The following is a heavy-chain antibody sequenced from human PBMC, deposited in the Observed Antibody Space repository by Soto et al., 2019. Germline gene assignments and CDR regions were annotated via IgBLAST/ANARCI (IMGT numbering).Heavy chain of an antibody. CDR1: GGTFSSYT. CDR2: IIPILGIA. CDR3: AGVRGAGGFPAFDI. J-gene: IGHJ3*02. Sequence: QVQLVQSGAEVKKPGSSVKVSCKASGGTFSSYTISWVRQAPGQGLEGKGRIIPILGIANYAQKFQGRVTITAEKSTSTAYMELSSLRSEDTAVYYCAGVRGAGGFPAFDIWGQGTMVTVSS. D-gene: IGHD3-16*01. V-gene: IGHV1-69*02.